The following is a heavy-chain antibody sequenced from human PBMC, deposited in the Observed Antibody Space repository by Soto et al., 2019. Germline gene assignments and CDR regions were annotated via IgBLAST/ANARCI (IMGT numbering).Heavy chain of an antibody. Sequence: SETLSLTCAVSGGSISSGDYSWSWIRQPPGKGLEWIGYIYHSGSTYYNPSLKSRVTISVDRSKNQFSLKLSSVTAADTAVYFCVRSSIDHCIFMSPFDYWGPGTLVTVSS. CDR1: GGSISSGDYS. CDR2: IYHSGST. D-gene: IGHD2-15*01. CDR3: VRSSIDHCIFMSPFDY. J-gene: IGHJ4*02. V-gene: IGHV4-30-2*01.